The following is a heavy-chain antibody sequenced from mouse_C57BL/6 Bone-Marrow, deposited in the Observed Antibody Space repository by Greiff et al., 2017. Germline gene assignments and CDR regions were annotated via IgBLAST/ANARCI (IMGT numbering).Heavy chain of an antibody. J-gene: IGHJ2*01. D-gene: IGHD3-3*01. CDR2: ILPGSGST. V-gene: IGHV1-9*01. CDR1: GYTFTGYW. Sequence: VQGVESGAELMKPGASVKLSCKATGYTFTGYWIEWVKQRPGHGLEWIGEILPGSGSTNYTEKFKGKATFTADTSSNTVYMQLSSLTAEDSAIYYCAREWGTGYFDYWGQGTTLTVSS. CDR3: AREWGTGYFDY.